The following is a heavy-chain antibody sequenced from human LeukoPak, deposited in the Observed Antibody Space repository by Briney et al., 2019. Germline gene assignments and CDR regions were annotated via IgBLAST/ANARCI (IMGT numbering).Heavy chain of an antibody. CDR1: GGTFSSYA. CDR3: ARVGGYSSSPYWYYYYYGMDV. V-gene: IGHV1-69*01. Sequence: GSSVKVCCKASGGTFSSYAISWVRQAPGQGLEWMGGIIPIIGTANYAQKFQGRVTITADESTSTAYMELSSLRSEDTAVYYCARVGGYSSSPYWYYYYYGMDVWGQGTTVTVSS. D-gene: IGHD6-6*01. CDR2: IIPIIGTA. J-gene: IGHJ6*02.